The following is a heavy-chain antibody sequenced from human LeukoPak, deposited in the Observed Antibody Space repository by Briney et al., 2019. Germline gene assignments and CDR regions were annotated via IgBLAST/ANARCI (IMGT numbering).Heavy chain of an antibody. CDR3: AREYSRADAFDI. V-gene: IGHV3-53*01. CDR1: GFIVSSNY. CDR2: IYSGGST. Sequence: GGSLRLSCAASGFIVSSNYMSWVRQAPGKGPEWVSVIYSGGSTYYADSVKGRFTISRDSSKNTLYLQMNTLRAEDTAVYYCAREYSRADAFDIWGQGTLVTVSS. J-gene: IGHJ3*02. D-gene: IGHD2-15*01.